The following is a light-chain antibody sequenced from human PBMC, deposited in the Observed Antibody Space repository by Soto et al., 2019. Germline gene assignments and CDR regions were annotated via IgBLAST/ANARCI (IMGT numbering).Light chain of an antibody. CDR2: LGS. CDR1: QSLLHSNGYNY. J-gene: IGKJ4*01. Sequence: DIVMTQSPLSLPVTPGEPASISCRSSQSLLHSNGYNYLDWYLQKPGQSQQLLIYLGSNRASGVPDRFSGSGSRTYFTLKISRVEAEDVGVYYCMQALQTPLTFGGGTKVEIK. CDR3: MQALQTPLT. V-gene: IGKV2-28*01.